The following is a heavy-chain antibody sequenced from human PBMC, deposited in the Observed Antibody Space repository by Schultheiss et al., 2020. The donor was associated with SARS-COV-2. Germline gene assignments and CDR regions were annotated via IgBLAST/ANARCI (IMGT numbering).Heavy chain of an antibody. V-gene: IGHV4-34*01. CDR3: ARVRRRQYQLLYRGHFDY. CDR2: IYYGGST. CDR1: GGSFSGYY. D-gene: IGHD2-2*02. Sequence: SQTLSLTCAVYGGSFSGYYWSWIRQPPGKGLEWIGYIYYGGSTYYNPSLKSRVTISVDTSKNQFSLKLSSVTAADTAVYYCARVRRRQYQLLYRGHFDYWGQGTLVTVSS. J-gene: IGHJ4*02.